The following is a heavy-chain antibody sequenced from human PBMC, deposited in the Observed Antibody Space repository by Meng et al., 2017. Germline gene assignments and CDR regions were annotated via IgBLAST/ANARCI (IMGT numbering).Heavy chain of an antibody. V-gene: IGHV7-4-1*02. CDR2: INTNTGNP. D-gene: IGHD3-22*01. CDR3: AKPPRRYYDSSGYYKVAEYFQH. Sequence: ASAKVFCKASGYTFTSYAMNWVRQDPGQGREWRGWINTNTGNPTYAQGFTGRFVFSLDTSVSTAYLQISSLKAGDTAVYYCAKPPRRYYDSSGYYKVAEYFQHWGQGTLVTVSS. J-gene: IGHJ1*01. CDR1: GYTFTSYA.